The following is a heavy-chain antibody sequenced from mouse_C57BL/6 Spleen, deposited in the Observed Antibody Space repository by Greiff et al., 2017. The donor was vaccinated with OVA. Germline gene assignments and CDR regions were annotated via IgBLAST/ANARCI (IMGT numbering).Heavy chain of an antibody. J-gene: IGHJ2*01. D-gene: IGHD1-1*01. CDR3: ARTLLRDHYFDY. V-gene: IGHV5-4*01. CDR2: ISDGGSYT. Sequence: EVQVVESGGGLVKPGGSLKLSCAASGFTFSSYAMSWVRQTPEKRLEWVATISDGGSYTYYPDNVKGRFTISRDNAKNNLYLQMSHLKSEDTAMYYCARTLLRDHYFDYWGQGTTLTVSS. CDR1: GFTFSSYA.